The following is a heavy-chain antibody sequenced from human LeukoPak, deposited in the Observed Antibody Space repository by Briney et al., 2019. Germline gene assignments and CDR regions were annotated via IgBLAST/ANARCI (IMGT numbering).Heavy chain of an antibody. Sequence: SETLSLTCTVSGGSISSGGYYWSWIRQHPGKGLEWIVEINHSGSTNYNPSLKSRVTISVDTSKNQFSLKLSSVTAADTAVYYCARPYSSGWYLRYFQHWGQGTLVTVSS. CDR2: INHSGST. CDR3: ARPYSSGWYLRYFQH. J-gene: IGHJ1*01. D-gene: IGHD6-19*01. CDR1: GGSISSGGYY. V-gene: IGHV4-31*03.